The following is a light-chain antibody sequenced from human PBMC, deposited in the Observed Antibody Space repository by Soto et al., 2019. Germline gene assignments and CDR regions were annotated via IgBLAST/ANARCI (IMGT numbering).Light chain of an antibody. J-gene: IGKJ4*01. CDR2: GAS. V-gene: IGKV3-15*01. CDR1: QSVSSN. CDR3: QQYNNWPPLT. Sequence: EIVMTQSPATLSVSPGERATLSCRASQSVSSNLAWYQQKPGQAPRRLIYGASTRATGIPARFSGSGSGTEVTLTISSLQSEDFAVYYCQQYNNWPPLTFGGGTKVEIK.